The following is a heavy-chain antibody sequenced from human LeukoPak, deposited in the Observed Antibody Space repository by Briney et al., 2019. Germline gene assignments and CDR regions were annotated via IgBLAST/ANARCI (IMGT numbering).Heavy chain of an antibody. J-gene: IGHJ6*03. Sequence: GGSLRLSCAASGFTFSNYAINWVRQAPGKGLEWVSYISSSSDTIYYADSVKGRFTISRDNARNSLYLQMNSLGAEDTAVYYCARDSWGYYYDSSGYYFPYYFYYLDVWGKGTTATVSS. CDR2: ISSSSDTI. CDR1: GFTFSNYA. D-gene: IGHD3-22*01. V-gene: IGHV3-48*01. CDR3: ARDSWGYYYDSSGYYFPYYFYYLDV.